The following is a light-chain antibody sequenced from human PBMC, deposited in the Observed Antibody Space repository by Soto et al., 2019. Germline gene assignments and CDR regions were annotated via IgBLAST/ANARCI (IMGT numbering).Light chain of an antibody. Sequence: EIVMTQSPATLSVSPGERATLSCRASQSVSSNLAWYQQKPGQAPRLLIYGASTRATGIPARFSGSGSETEFTLTISGLQSEDFAVYYCQQYNNWPPYSFGQGTKLEIK. CDR1: QSVSSN. CDR3: QQYNNWPPYS. J-gene: IGKJ2*03. CDR2: GAS. V-gene: IGKV3-15*01.